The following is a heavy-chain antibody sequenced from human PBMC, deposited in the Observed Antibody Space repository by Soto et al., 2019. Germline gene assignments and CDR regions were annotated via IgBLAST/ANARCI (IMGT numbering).Heavy chain of an antibody. V-gene: IGHV3-30*03. Sequence: PGGSLRLSCAASGFTFSSYGMHWVRHAPGKGLEWVAVISYDGSNKYYADSVKGRFTISRDNSKNTLYLQMNSLRAEDTAVYYCAGDYCSSTRCYSAPTYWFDPWGQGTLVTVSS. J-gene: IGHJ5*02. CDR2: ISYDGSNK. CDR3: AGDYCSSTRCYSAPTYWFDP. CDR1: GFTFSSYG. D-gene: IGHD2-2*01.